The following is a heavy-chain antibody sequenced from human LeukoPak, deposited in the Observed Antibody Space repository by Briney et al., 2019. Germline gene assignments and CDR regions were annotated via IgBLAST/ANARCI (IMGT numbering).Heavy chain of an antibody. V-gene: IGHV4-31*01. Sequence: SQTLSLTCTVSGGSISSGGYYWSWIRQHPGKGLEWIGYIYYSGSTYYNPSLKSQVTISVDTSKNQFSLKLSSVTAADTAVYYCARDGSPSIYGGNSGGFDYWGQGTLVTVSS. D-gene: IGHD4-23*01. CDR1: GGSISSGGYY. CDR3: ARDGSPSIYGGNSGGFDY. CDR2: IYYSGST. J-gene: IGHJ4*02.